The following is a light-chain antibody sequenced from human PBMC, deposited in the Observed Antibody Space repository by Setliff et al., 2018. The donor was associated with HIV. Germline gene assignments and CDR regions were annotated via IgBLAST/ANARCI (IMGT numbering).Light chain of an antibody. Sequence: QSALTQPASVSGSPGQSITISCTGTSSDVGGYNFVSWYQHHPGKAPKLIIYDVTKRPSGVSHRFSGSKSANTASLTISGLRAEDEADYYCGSYTSGSTWGVFGTGTKVTVL. V-gene: IGLV2-14*03. CDR1: SSDVGGYNF. CDR3: GSYTSGSTWGV. J-gene: IGLJ1*01. CDR2: DVT.